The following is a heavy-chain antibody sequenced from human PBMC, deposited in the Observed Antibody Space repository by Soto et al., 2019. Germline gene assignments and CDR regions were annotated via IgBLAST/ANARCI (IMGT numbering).Heavy chain of an antibody. V-gene: IGHV4-30-2*01. CDR1: GGSISSGGYS. D-gene: IGHD3-10*01. Sequence: PSEILSLTCAVSGGSISSGGYSWSWIRQPPGKGLEWIGYIYHSGSTYYNPSLKSRVTISVDRSKNQFSLKLSSVTAADTAVYYCERSSSGGSGGGSFDYWGQGTLVTVSS. J-gene: IGHJ4*02. CDR2: IYHSGST. CDR3: ERSSSGGSGGGSFDY.